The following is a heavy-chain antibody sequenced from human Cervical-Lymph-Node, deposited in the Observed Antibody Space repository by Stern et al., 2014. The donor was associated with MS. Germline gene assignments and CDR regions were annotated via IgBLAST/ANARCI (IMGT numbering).Heavy chain of an antibody. CDR1: GGSISSGGSF. CDR3: ARFNSAMPSFDY. D-gene: IGHD2-2*01. V-gene: IGHV4-30-4*01. J-gene: IGHJ4*02. CDR2: MYDSRTT. Sequence: VQLVESGPGLVKPSQTLSLTCTVAGGSISSGGSFWSWVRHSPGTGLVWIGYMYDSRTTYYAPSLKSRVSMSIDTSKNQFSLELTSVTAADTAVYFCARFNSAMPSFDYWGQGTLVTVSS.